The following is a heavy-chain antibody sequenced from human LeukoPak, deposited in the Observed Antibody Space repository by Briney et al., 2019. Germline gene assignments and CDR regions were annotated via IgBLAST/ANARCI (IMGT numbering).Heavy chain of an antibody. J-gene: IGHJ5*02. CDR2: IKSKTDGGTT. CDR1: GFTFSNAW. CDR3: TTDPIYCSSTSCYYH. Sequence: PGGSLRLSCAASGFTFSNAWMSWVRQAPGKGLEWVGRIKSKTDGGTTDYAAPVKGRFTISRDDSKNTLYLQMNSLKTEDTAVYYCTTDPIYCSSTSCYYHWGQGTLVTVSS. D-gene: IGHD2-2*01. V-gene: IGHV3-15*01.